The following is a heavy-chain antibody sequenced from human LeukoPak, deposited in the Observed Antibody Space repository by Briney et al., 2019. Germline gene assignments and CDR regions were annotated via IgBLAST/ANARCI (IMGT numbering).Heavy chain of an antibody. Sequence: GGSLRLSCAASGFTFSDYYMSWIRQAPGKGLEWVSYISSSGSTIYYADSVKGRFTISRDNSKNTLYLHMNSLRAEDTAVYYCAKDAYGYYDFWSGFYFDYWGQGTLVTVSS. J-gene: IGHJ4*02. V-gene: IGHV3-11*04. CDR2: ISSSGSTI. CDR1: GFTFSDYY. D-gene: IGHD3-3*01. CDR3: AKDAYGYYDFWSGFYFDY.